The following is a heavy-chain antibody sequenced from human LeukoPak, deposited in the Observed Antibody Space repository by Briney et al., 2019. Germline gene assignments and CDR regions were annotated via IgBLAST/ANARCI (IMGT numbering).Heavy chain of an antibody. J-gene: IGHJ4*02. V-gene: IGHV5-51*01. CDR3: ARLIRGGLEQGQDY. Sequence: GASLKISCKASGYSFTTYWIGWVRQLPGKGLEWMGISYHGDSNTRYSPSFQGQVTFSADKSISTAYLQWSSLKASDTAMYYCARLIRGGLEQGQDYWGQGTLVTVSS. CDR2: SYHGDSNT. D-gene: IGHD3-16*01. CDR1: GYSFTTYW.